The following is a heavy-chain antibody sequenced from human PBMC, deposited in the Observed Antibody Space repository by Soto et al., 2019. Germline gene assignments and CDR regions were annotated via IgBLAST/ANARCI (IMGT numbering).Heavy chain of an antibody. Sequence: GGSLRLSCAASGFTFSSYAMSWVRQAPGKXLEWVSAISGSGGSTYYADSVKGRFTISRDNSKNTLYLQMNSLRAEDTAVYYCAKEDRITMIVVVITKKLGTPFDIWGQGTMVTVSS. CDR2: ISGSGGST. J-gene: IGHJ3*02. CDR3: AKEDRITMIVVVITKKLGTPFDI. V-gene: IGHV3-23*01. CDR1: GFTFSSYA. D-gene: IGHD3-22*01.